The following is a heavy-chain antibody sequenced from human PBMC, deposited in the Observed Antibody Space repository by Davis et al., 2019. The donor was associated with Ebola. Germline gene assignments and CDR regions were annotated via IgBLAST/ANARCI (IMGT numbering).Heavy chain of an antibody. V-gene: IGHV3-23*01. D-gene: IGHD6-19*01. Sequence: GESLKISCATSGFTFSNSAMSWVRQAPGKGLEWVSAISGTGGSTYYADSVKGRFTISRDNSKNTLYLQMNSLRADDTAVYYCAKGSIAVALFDYWGQGTLVTVSS. CDR1: GFTFSNSA. J-gene: IGHJ4*02. CDR3: AKGSIAVALFDY. CDR2: ISGTGGST.